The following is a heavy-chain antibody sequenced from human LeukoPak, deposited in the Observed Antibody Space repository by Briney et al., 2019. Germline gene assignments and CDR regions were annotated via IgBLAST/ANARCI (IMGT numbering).Heavy chain of an antibody. CDR3: ARDYRGYSGYDPYYYYYGMDV. CDR1: GGSISSYY. J-gene: IGHJ6*02. CDR2: IYYSGST. D-gene: IGHD5-12*01. Sequence: SETLSLTCTVSGGSISSYYWSWIRQPPGKGLEWIGYIYYSGSTNYNPSLKSRVTISVDTSKNQFSLKLSSVTAADTAVYYCARDYRGYSGYDPYYYYYGMDVWGQGTTVTVSS. V-gene: IGHV4-59*12.